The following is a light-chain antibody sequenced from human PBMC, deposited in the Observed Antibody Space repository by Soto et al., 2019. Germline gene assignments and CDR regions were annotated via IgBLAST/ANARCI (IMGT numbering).Light chain of an antibody. CDR3: QQRSNRIT. CDR2: DIS. J-gene: IGKJ5*01. CDR1: QSVAGS. V-gene: IGKV3-11*01. Sequence: EFVLTQSPATLSLSPGERAILSCRASQSVAGSLAWYQQKPGQALRLLIYDISTRAAAIPARFSGSGSGTDFTLTVSSLEPEDFALYYCQQRSNRITFGQGTRLEIK.